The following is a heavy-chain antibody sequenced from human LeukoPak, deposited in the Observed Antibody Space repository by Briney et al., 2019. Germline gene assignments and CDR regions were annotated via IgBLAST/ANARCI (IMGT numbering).Heavy chain of an antibody. CDR2: ISYDGSNK. D-gene: IGHD6-13*01. Sequence: GGSLRLSCAASGFTFSSYAMHWVRQAPGKGLEWVAVISYDGSNKYYADSVKGRFTISRDNSKNTLYLQMNSLRAEDTAVYYCARDGGIPFDYWGQGTLVTVSP. CDR3: ARDGGIPFDY. CDR1: GFTFSSYA. V-gene: IGHV3-30-3*01. J-gene: IGHJ4*02.